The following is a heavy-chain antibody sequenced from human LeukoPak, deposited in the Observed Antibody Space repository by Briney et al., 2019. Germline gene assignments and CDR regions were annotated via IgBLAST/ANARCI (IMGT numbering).Heavy chain of an antibody. CDR1: GGTFSSYT. CDR3: ARRVFDFWSGQTSKYYYYYMDV. J-gene: IGHJ6*03. Sequence: SVKVSCKASGGTFSSYTISWVRQAPGQGLEWMGRIIPILGLANYAQKFQGRVTITADKSTSTAYMELSSLRSEDTAVYYCARRVFDFWSGQTSKYYYYYMDVWGKGTTVTVS. V-gene: IGHV1-69*02. CDR2: IIPILGLA. D-gene: IGHD3-3*01.